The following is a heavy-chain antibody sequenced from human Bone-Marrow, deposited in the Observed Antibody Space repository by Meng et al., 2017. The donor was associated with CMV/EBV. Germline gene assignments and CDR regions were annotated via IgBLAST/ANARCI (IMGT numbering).Heavy chain of an antibody. J-gene: IGHJ4*02. CDR3: ARDRWGSGSYGEGESDY. CDR2: IYYSGST. V-gene: IGHV4-39*07. Sequence: GSLRLSCTVSGGSVSSGSYYWSWIRQPPGKGLEWIGSIYYSGSTYYNPSLESRVTISVDTSKNQFSLKLSSVTAADTAVDYCARDRWGSGSYGEGESDYWGQGTLVTVAS. D-gene: IGHD1-26*01. CDR1: GGSVSSGSYY.